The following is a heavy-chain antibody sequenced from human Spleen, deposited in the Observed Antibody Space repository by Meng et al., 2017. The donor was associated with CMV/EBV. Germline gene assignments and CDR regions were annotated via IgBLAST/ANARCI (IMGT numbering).Heavy chain of an antibody. CDR1: GGSFRGYY. CDR2: INHSGST. D-gene: IGHD4-17*01. J-gene: IGHJ2*01. CDR3: ARAGGGYGDYLIDWYFDL. V-gene: IGHV4-34*01. Sequence: QVQLQPWGAVRLRPARTLSLTCDVYGGSFRGYYWSRIRQPTGKGLEWIGEINHSGSTNYNPSLKSRVTISVDTSKTQFSLKLSSVTAADTAVYYCARAGGGYGDYLIDWYFDLWGRGTLVTVSS.